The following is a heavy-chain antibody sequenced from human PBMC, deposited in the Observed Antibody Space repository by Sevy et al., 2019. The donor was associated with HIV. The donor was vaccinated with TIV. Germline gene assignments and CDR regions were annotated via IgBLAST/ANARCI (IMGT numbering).Heavy chain of an antibody. V-gene: IGHV1-18*01. Sequence: ASVKVSCKASGYTFSSNGIAWGRQAPGQGLQWMGWIGVYNGNSNYARNLRDRVTMTTDTSTSTAYMELKSLRSDDTAVYYCARVPTYYFGSGTYFDYWGQGTLVTVSS. CDR3: ARVPTYYFGSGTYFDY. CDR1: GYTFSSNG. D-gene: IGHD3-10*01. CDR2: IGVYNGNS. J-gene: IGHJ4*02.